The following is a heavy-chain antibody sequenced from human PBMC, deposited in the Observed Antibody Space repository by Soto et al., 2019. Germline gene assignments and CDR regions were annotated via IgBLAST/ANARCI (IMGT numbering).Heavy chain of an antibody. V-gene: IGHV3-21*01. D-gene: IGHD2-2*01. CDR2: ISSSRGYI. CDR3: ARGRSINTNMDY. J-gene: IGHJ4*02. CDR1: GFTFSTYS. Sequence: EVQLVESGGGLVKPGGSLRLSCAASGFTFSTYSMNWVRQAPGKGLEWVASISSSRGYICYADSVKGRFTISRDNAKNSLFLQMDSLGAEDTAVYYCARGRSINTNMDYWGQGTLVTVSS.